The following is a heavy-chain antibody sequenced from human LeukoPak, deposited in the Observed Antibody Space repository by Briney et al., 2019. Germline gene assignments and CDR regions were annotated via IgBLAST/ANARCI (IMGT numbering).Heavy chain of an antibody. CDR3: ARFITIFGVVDGMDV. J-gene: IGHJ6*02. CDR1: GYTFTGYY. CDR2: INPNSGGT. D-gene: IGHD3-3*01. Sequence: ASVKVSCKASGYTFTGYYMHWVRQAPGQGLEWMGWINPNSGGTNYAQKFQGRVTMTRDTSISTAYMELSRLRSDDTAVYYCARFITIFGVVDGMDVWGQGTTVTVSS. V-gene: IGHV1-2*02.